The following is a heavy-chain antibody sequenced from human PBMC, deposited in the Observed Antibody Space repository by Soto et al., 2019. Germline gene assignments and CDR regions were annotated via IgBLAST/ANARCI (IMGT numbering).Heavy chain of an antibody. D-gene: IGHD4-17*01. CDR3: ARRGDYVLHFEY. CDR1: GGSISSTSYY. CDR2: IYYSGST. Sequence: SETLSLTCTVPGGSISSTSYYWGWFRQPPGKGLEWIGSIYYSGSTYYNPSLKSRVTISVDTSKNQFSLKLSSVTAADTAVYYCARRGDYVLHFEYWGQETLVTVSS. V-gene: IGHV4-39*01. J-gene: IGHJ4*02.